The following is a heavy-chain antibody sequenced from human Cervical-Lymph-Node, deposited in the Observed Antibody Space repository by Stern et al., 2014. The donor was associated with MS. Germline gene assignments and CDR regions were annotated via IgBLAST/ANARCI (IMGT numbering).Heavy chain of an antibody. CDR1: GFTFSIYA. CDR2: IRGRGDST. J-gene: IGHJ4*02. Sequence: EVQLLESGGGLVQPGGSLRLSCAASGFTFSIYAMNWVRQAPGKGLEWVSAIRGRGDSTYYADSFKGRFTISRDNSKNTLYLQMNNLRAEDTALYYCARGLRQQLVPFDYWGQGALVTVSS. D-gene: IGHD6-13*01. CDR3: ARGLRQQLVPFDY. V-gene: IGHV3-23*01.